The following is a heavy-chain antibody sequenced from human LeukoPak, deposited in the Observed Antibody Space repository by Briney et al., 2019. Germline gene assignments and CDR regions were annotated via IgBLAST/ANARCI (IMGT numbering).Heavy chain of an antibody. CDR1: GGSISSSSYY. CDR3: ARRPAVVGGTFDY. V-gene: IGHV4-39*01. D-gene: IGHD1-26*01. Sequence: KCAETESLTCAVPGGSISSSSYYWGWIRQPPGKGLEWLGSFYYCGRAYEDPSLESRVSISMDTSRNQYSLKLNSVTAADTAVYYCARRPAVVGGTFDYWGQGTLVTVSS. J-gene: IGHJ4*02. CDR2: FYYCGRA.